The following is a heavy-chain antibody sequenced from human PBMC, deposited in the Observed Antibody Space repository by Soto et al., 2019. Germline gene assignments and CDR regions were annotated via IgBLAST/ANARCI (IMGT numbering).Heavy chain of an antibody. CDR3: ARAPPPQRYCSSTSCHRPGRPNWFDP. Sequence: SETLSLTCAVYGGSFSGYYWSWIRQPPGKGLEWIGEINHSGSTNYNPSLKSRVTISVDTSKNQFSLKLSSVTAADTAVYYCARAPPPQRYCSSTSCHRPGRPNWFDPWGQGTLVTVSS. CDR2: INHSGST. V-gene: IGHV4-34*01. J-gene: IGHJ5*02. D-gene: IGHD2-2*01. CDR1: GGSFSGYY.